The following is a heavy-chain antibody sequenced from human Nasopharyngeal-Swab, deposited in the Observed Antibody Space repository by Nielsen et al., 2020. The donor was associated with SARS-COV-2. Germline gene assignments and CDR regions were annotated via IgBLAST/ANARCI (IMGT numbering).Heavy chain of an antibody. Sequence: GESLKISCAASGFTFSSYAMSWVRQAPGKGLEWVSVIYSGGSSTYYADSVKGRFTISRDNSKNTLYLQMNSLRAEDTAVYYCAKDRGGVTVYWGQGTLVTVSS. D-gene: IGHD3-16*01. CDR3: AKDRGGVTVY. V-gene: IGHV3-23*03. CDR2: IYSGGSST. J-gene: IGHJ4*02. CDR1: GFTFSSYA.